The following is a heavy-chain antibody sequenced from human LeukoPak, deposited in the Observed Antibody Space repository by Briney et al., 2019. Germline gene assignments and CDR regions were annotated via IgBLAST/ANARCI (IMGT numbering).Heavy chain of an antibody. D-gene: IGHD3-22*01. Sequence: ASVKVSCKASGYTFTSYYMHWVRQAPGQGLEWMGIINPSGGSTSYAQKFQGRVTMTRDTSTSTVYMELSSLRSEDTAVYYCARDPGYYDSSGYYSEVYFDYWGQGTLVTVSS. CDR3: ARDPGYYDSSGYYSEVYFDY. V-gene: IGHV1-46*01. J-gene: IGHJ4*02. CDR1: GYTFTSYY. CDR2: INPSGGST.